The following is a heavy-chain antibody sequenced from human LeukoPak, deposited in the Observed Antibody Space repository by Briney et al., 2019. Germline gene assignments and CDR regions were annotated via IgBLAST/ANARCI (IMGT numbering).Heavy chain of an antibody. J-gene: IGHJ4*02. V-gene: IGHV3-30-3*01. Sequence: GGSLRLSCAASGFTFSSYAMHWVRQAPGKGLEWVAVISYDGSNKYYADSVKGRFTISRDNSKNTLYLQMNSLRAEDTAVYYCAREISSHFDYWGQGTLVTVSS. CDR2: ISYDGSNK. CDR1: GFTFSSYA. CDR3: AREISSHFDY. D-gene: IGHD3-3*02.